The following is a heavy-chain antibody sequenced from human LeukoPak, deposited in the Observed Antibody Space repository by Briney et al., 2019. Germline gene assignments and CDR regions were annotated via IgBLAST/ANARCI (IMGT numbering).Heavy chain of an antibody. CDR1: GFTFSSYG. CDR2: ISYDGSNK. D-gene: IGHD6-13*01. V-gene: IGHV3-30*03. J-gene: IGHJ3*02. Sequence: GRSLRLSCAASGFTFSSYGMHWVRQAPGKGLEWVAVISYDGSNKYYAGSVKGRFTISRDNAKNSLYLQMNSLRAEDTAVYYCARDISIAAAGEGAFDIWGQGTMVTVSS. CDR3: ARDISIAAAGEGAFDI.